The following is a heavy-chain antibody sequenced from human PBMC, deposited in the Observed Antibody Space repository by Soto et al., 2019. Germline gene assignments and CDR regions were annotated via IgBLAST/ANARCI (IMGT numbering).Heavy chain of an antibody. CDR2: ISWNSGSI. Sequence: PGGSLRLSCAASGFTFDDYAMHWVRQAPGKGLEWVSGISWNSGSIGYADSVKGRFTISRDNAKNSLYLQMNSLRAEDTALYYCAKGNSSGWTHFDYWGQGTLVTVSS. J-gene: IGHJ4*02. D-gene: IGHD6-19*01. V-gene: IGHV3-9*01. CDR1: GFTFDDYA. CDR3: AKGNSSGWTHFDY.